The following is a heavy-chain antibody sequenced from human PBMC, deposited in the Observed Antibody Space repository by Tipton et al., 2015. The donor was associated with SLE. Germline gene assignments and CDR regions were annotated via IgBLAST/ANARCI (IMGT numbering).Heavy chain of an antibody. CDR2: ISSSGSTI. CDR3: ARIARSGYYSDY. J-gene: IGHJ4*02. CDR1: GFTFSDYY. V-gene: IGHV3-11*04. Sequence: SLRLSCAASGFTFSDYYMSWIRQAPGKGLEWVSYISSSGSTIYYADPVKGRFTLSRDNAKNSLYLQMNSLRAEDTAVYYCARIARSGYYSDYWGQGTLVTVSS. D-gene: IGHD3-22*01.